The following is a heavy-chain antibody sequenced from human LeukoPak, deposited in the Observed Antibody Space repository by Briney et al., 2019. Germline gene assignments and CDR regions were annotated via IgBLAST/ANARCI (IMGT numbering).Heavy chain of an antibody. J-gene: IGHJ4*02. CDR1: GFNFSSYG. Sequence: GGSLRLSCAASGFNFSSYGMHWVRQAPGKGLEWVTSIWFDGSNIHYADSVKGRVIISRDNSKSALYLQMNILRAEYTAIYYCARDSLPMAVTGPFDHWGQGALVTVSS. CDR3: ARDSLPMAVTGPFDH. D-gene: IGHD6-19*01. CDR2: IWFDGSNI. V-gene: IGHV3-30*02.